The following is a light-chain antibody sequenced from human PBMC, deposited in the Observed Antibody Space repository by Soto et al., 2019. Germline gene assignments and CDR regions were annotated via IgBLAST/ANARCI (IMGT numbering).Light chain of an antibody. Sequence: QSVLTQPPSASGTPGQRVTISCSGRSSNIGSKTVNWYQQLPGTVPKLLIYNSYQRPSGVPDRFSGSKSGTSASLAISGLQSEDEADYYCAAWDASLNGYVFGAGTQLTVL. CDR1: SSNIGSKT. J-gene: IGLJ7*01. V-gene: IGLV1-44*01. CDR3: AAWDASLNGYV. CDR2: NSY.